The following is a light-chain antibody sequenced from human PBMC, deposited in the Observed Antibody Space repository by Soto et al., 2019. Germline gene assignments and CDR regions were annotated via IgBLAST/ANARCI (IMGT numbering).Light chain of an antibody. CDR3: HSYHSSLSGVHV. CDR1: SSNIGSGHD. CDR2: GDN. Sequence: QSVLTQPPSVSGAPGQRVSISCTGSSSNIGSGHDVHWYQQLPGTAPKLLTYGDNNRPSGVPDRFSGSKSGTSASLAISGLQAEDESDYYCHSYHSSLSGVHVFGPGTKLTVL. J-gene: IGLJ1*01. V-gene: IGLV1-40*01.